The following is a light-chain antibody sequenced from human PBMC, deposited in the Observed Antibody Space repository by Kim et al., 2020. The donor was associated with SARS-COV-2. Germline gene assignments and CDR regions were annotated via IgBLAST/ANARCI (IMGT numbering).Light chain of an antibody. CDR1: ILSNYY. CDR3: DSRDRSGYQVV. V-gene: IGLV3-19*01. J-gene: IGLJ2*01. CDR2: GDN. Sequence: SSELTQDPAVSVALGQTVRITCQGDILSNYYATWYQQKPGQAPLVVIYGDNKRPSGIPDRFSDSTSGNSDSLTITGAQAEDEADYHCDSRDRSGYQVVFGAGTQLT.